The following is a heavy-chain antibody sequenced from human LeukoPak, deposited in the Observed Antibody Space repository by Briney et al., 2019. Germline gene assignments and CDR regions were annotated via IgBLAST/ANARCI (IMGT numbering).Heavy chain of an antibody. CDR1: GDSVSSNSAA. CDR2: TYYRSKWFN. J-gene: IGHJ4*02. D-gene: IGHD6-13*01. Sequence: SQTLSLTCAIFGDSVSSNSAAWNWVRQSPSRGLEWLGRTYYRSKWFNDYAVSVKSRITINPDTSKNQFSLQLNSVTPEDTAVYYCARDQAAAGQFDYWGQGTLVTVSS. CDR3: ARDQAAAGQFDY. V-gene: IGHV6-1*01.